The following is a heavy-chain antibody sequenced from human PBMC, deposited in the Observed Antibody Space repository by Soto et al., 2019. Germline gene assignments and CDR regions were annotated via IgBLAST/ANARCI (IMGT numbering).Heavy chain of an antibody. D-gene: IGHD2-2*01. J-gene: IGHJ6*03. CDR2: ISGSGGST. Sequence: GGSLRLSCAASGFTFSSYAMSWVRQAPGKGLEWVSAISGSGGSTYYADSVKGRFTISRDNSKNTLYLQMNSLRAEDTAVYYCAKAQRIIVVVPAAGKKNYYYMDVWGKGTTVTVSS. V-gene: IGHV3-23*01. CDR1: GFTFSSYA. CDR3: AKAQRIIVVVPAAGKKNYYYMDV.